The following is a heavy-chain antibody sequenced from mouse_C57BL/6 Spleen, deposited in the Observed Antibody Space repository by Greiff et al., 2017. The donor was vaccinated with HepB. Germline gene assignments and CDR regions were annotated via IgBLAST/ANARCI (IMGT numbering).Heavy chain of an antibody. D-gene: IGHD1-1*01. Sequence: VQLQQSGAELVRPGTSVKMSCKASGYTFTNYWIGWAKQRPGHGLEWIGDIYPGGGYTSYNEKFKGKATLTADKSSSTAYMQFSSLTSEDSAIYYCARSHYYGSSHWYFDVWGTGTTVTVSS. CDR2: IYPGGGYT. J-gene: IGHJ1*03. CDR1: GYTFTNYW. CDR3: ARSHYYGSSHWYFDV. V-gene: IGHV1-63*01.